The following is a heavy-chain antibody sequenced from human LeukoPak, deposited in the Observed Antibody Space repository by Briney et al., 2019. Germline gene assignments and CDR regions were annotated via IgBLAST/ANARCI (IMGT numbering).Heavy chain of an antibody. D-gene: IGHD6-19*01. V-gene: IGHV4-34*01. J-gene: IGHJ4*02. Sequence: SEPLSLTCAVSGGSFNAYFWTWVRQSPGKAQEWIGEINHVGTTTYNPSLESRVTVSVDTANNHFSLKLYSVTDADAGVYYCAAKSWLVTYLDYWGQGSRVIVSS. CDR1: GGSFNAYF. CDR3: AAKSWLVTYLDY. CDR2: INHVGTT.